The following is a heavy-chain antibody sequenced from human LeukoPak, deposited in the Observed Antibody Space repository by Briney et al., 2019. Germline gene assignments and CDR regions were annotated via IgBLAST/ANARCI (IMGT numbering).Heavy chain of an antibody. CDR1: GFTFSSYE. V-gene: IGHV3-48*03. CDR3: AKDHTSYSGYDSLDY. D-gene: IGHD5-12*01. CDR2: ISISASTI. J-gene: IGHJ4*02. Sequence: GGSLRLSCAASGFTFSSYEMNWVRQAPGKGLEWVSYISISASTIYYADSVKGRFTISRDNSKNTLYLQMNSLRAKDTAVYYCAKDHTSYSGYDSLDYWGQGTLVTVSS.